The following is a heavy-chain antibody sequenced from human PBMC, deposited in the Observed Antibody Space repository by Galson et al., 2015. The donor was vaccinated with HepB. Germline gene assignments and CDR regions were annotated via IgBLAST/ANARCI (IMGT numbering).Heavy chain of an antibody. CDR1: GYTFTGYY. CDR2: INPNSGGT. Sequence: SVKVSCKASGYTFTGYYMHWVRQAPGQGLEWMGWINPNSGGTNYAQKFQGRVTMTRDTSISTAYMELSRLRSDDTAVYYCARDRGTSDSSSRVRYGMDVWGQGTTVTVSS. V-gene: IGHV1-2*02. CDR3: ARDRGTSDSSSRVRYGMDV. D-gene: IGHD6-6*01. J-gene: IGHJ6*02.